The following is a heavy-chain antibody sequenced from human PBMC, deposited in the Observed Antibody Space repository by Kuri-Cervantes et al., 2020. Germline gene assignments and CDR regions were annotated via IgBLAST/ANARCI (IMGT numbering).Heavy chain of an antibody. D-gene: IGHD2-2*02. J-gene: IGHJ6*03. V-gene: IGHV3-23*01. CDR2: ISGSGGST. CDR3: TYTYMDV. Sequence: GESLKISCAASGFTFSSYAMSWVRQAPGKGLEWVSAISGSGGSTYYADSVKGRFTISRDDSKNTAYLQMNSLKTEDTAVYYCTYTYMDVWGKGTTVTVSS. CDR1: GFTFSSYA.